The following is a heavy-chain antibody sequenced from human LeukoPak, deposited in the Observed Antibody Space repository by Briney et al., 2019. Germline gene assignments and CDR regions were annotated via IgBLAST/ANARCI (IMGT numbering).Heavy chain of an antibody. V-gene: IGHV4-34*01. CDR3: ARGEYGDYIDY. Sequence: SETLSLTCAVYGGSFSGYYWSWIRQPPGKGLEWIGEINHSGSTNYNPSLKSRVTISVDTSKNQFSLKLSSVTAADTAVYYCARGEYGDYIDYWGQGTLVTVSS. J-gene: IGHJ4*02. CDR2: INHSGST. D-gene: IGHD4-17*01. CDR1: GGSFSGYY.